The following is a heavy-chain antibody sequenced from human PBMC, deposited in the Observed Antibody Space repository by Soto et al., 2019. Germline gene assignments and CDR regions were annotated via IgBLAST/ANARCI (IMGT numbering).Heavy chain of an antibody. CDR2: INPSGGST. CDR1: GYTFTSYY. J-gene: IGHJ3*02. D-gene: IGHD3-22*01. V-gene: IGHV1-46*01. Sequence: QVQLVQSGAEVKKPGASVKVSCKASGYTFTSYYMHWVRQAPGQGLEWMGIINPSGGSTSYAQKFQGRVTMTRDTSTSTVYRELSSLRSEDTAVYYCARDGRDYYDSSGYYAFDIWGQGTMVTVSS. CDR3: ARDGRDYYDSSGYYAFDI.